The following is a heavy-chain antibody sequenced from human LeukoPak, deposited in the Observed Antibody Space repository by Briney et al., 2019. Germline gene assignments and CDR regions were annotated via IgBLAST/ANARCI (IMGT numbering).Heavy chain of an antibody. D-gene: IGHD6-13*01. CDR1: GFTFSSYA. V-gene: IGHV3-23*01. J-gene: IGHJ4*02. CDR3: AKGPYSSSWSDY. Sequence: GGALRLSCAASGFTFSSYAMSSVRQAPGKGLEWVSAISGSGGSTYYADSVKGRFTISRDNAKNTLYLQMNSLRAEDTAVYYCAKGPYSSSWSDYWGQGTLVTVSS. CDR2: ISGSGGST.